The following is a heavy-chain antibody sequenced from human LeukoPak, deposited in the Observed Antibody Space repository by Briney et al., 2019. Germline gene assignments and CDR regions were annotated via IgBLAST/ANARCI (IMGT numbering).Heavy chain of an antibody. CDR3: AKEGAGWNYYGSNWFDP. D-gene: IGHD3-10*01. V-gene: IGHV3-30*18. CDR1: GFTFSSYG. Sequence: GGSLRLSCAASGFTFSSYGMHWVRQAPGKGLEWVAVISYDGSNKYYADSVKGRFTISRDDSKNTLYLQTNSLRAEDTAVYYCAKEGAGWNYYGSNWFDPWGQGTLVTVSS. CDR2: ISYDGSNK. J-gene: IGHJ5*02.